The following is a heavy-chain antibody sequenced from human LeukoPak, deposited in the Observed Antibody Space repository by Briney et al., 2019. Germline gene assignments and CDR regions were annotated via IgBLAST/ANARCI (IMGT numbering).Heavy chain of an antibody. D-gene: IGHD4-17*01. CDR2: INPSGGT. CDR1: GYSFTNYY. CDR3: AREGRTDYGASRSFDI. Sequence: GASVKVSCKASGYSFTNYYMHWVRHVPGRGPEWMGLINPSGGTKYAQKFHDRVTMARDTSTSTIYMELSSLTSEDRAVYYCAREGRTDYGASRSFDIWGQGTMVTVSS. J-gene: IGHJ3*02. V-gene: IGHV1-46*01.